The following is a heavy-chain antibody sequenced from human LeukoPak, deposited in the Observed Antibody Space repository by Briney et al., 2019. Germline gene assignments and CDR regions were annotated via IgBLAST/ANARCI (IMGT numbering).Heavy chain of an antibody. CDR2: INHSGST. J-gene: IGHJ6*02. CDR3: ASCPLYYDSSDYYRRGMDV. CDR1: GGSISSSSYY. Sequence: SETLSLTCTVSGGSISSSSYYWGWIRQPPGKGLEWIGEINHSGSTNYNPSLKSRVTISVDTSKNQFSLKLSSVTAADTAVYYCASCPLYYDSSDYYRRGMDVWGQGTTVTVSS. V-gene: IGHV4-39*07. D-gene: IGHD3-22*01.